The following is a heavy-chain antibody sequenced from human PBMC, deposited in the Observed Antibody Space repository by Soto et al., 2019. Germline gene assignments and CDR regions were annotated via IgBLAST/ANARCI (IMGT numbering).Heavy chain of an antibody. D-gene: IGHD6-19*01. V-gene: IGHV1-69*13. CDR3: ARDSTPVAGPYYFYYGMDV. CDR1: RCSFSSYA. CDR2: IIPIFGTA. J-gene: IGHJ6*02. Sequence: SVKVSCKAPRCSFSSYAISCVRQAPRQGLEWMGGIIPIFGTANYAQKFQGRVTITADESTSTAYMELNSLRAEDTAVYYCARDSTPVAGPYYFYYGMDVWGQGTTVTVSS.